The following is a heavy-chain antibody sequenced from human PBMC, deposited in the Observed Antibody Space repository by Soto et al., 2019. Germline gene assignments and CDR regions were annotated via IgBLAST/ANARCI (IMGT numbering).Heavy chain of an antibody. D-gene: IGHD6-6*01. CDR1: GFTFDDYA. J-gene: IGHJ6*02. CDR2: ISWNSGSI. V-gene: IGHV3-9*01. CDR3: AKDAPRYSSSSYMDV. Sequence: LRLSCAASGFTFDDYAMHWVRQAPGKGLEWVSGISWNSGSIGYADSVKGRFTISRDNAKNSLYLQMNSLRAEDTALYYCAKDAPRYSSSSYMDVWGQGTTVTVSS.